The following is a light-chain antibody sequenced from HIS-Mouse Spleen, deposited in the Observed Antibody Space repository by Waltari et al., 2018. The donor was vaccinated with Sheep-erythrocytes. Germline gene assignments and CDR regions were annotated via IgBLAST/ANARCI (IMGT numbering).Light chain of an antibody. J-gene: IGLJ2*01. Sequence: SYELTQPPSVSVSPGQTASITCSGDKLGDKYACWYQQKPGQSPVLVIYQDSKRPSGIPERFYGSNSGNTGSLTISGTQAMDEADYYCQAWASSTAVFGGGTKLT. V-gene: IGLV3-1*01. CDR3: QAWASSTAV. CDR1: KLGDKY. CDR2: QDS.